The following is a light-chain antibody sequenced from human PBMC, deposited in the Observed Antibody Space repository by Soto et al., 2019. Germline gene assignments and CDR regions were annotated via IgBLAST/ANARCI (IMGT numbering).Light chain of an antibody. J-gene: IGLJ2*01. V-gene: IGLV1-40*01. Sequence: QSVLTQPPSVSGAPGQRVTISCTGSSSNIGAGYDVHWYQQLPGTAPKLLIYANNNRPSGVPDRFSGSKSGTSASLAITGLQAEYEADYYCQSYDSSLSGHVVFGGGTKLTVL. CDR3: QSYDSSLSGHVV. CDR2: ANN. CDR1: SSNIGAGYD.